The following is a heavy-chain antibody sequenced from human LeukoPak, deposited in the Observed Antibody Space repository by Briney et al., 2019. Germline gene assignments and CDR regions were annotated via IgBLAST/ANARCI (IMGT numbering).Heavy chain of an antibody. J-gene: IGHJ4*02. CDR1: GYTLTELS. Sequence: ASVKVSCKVSGYTLTELSMHWVRQDPGKGLEWMGGFDPEDGETIYAQKFQGRVTMTEDTSTDTAYMELSSLRSEDTAVYYCATAPGIVGALHSAWGQGTLVTVSS. D-gene: IGHD1-26*01. V-gene: IGHV1-24*01. CDR3: ATAPGIVGALHSA. CDR2: FDPEDGET.